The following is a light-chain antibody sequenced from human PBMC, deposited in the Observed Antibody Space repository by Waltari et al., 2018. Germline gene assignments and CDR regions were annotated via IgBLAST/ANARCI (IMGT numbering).Light chain of an antibody. J-gene: IGLJ2*01. CDR1: SSNIGNNF. V-gene: IGLV1-47*01. CDR2: RNV. Sequence: QSVLTQPPSASATPGPRVTIPCSGSSSNIGNNFVDWYQPLPGTAPILLIYRNVQPPAGVHERFSGSKSGTSASLASSGLRSEDEADDYCAAWDDSLNGRLFGGGTKLT. CDR3: AAWDDSLNGRL.